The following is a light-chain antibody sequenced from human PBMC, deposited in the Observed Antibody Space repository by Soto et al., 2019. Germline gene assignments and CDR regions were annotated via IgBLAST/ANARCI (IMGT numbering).Light chain of an antibody. Sequence: EIVLTQSPGTLSLSPGERATLSCRASQSVSSNNLAWYQHKRGQAPRLLMYGASSRATGIPDRFSGSGSGTASTLTITRLEPEDFAVYYCQQYGTSPRTFGKGTKVEIK. CDR3: QQYGTSPRT. J-gene: IGKJ1*01. CDR1: QSVSSNN. V-gene: IGKV3-20*01. CDR2: GAS.